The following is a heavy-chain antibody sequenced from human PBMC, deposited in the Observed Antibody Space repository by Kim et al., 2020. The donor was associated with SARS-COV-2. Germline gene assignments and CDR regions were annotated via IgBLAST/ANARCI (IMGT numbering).Heavy chain of an antibody. D-gene: IGHD3-22*01. Sequence: SETLSLTCAVYGGSFSGYYWSWIRQPPGKGLEWIGEINHSGSTNYNPSLKSRVTISVDTSKNQFSLKLSSVTAADTAVYYCARGDSYYYDSSGYYASEPNTHDYWGQGTLVTVSS. CDR3: ARGDSYYYDSSGYYASEPNTHDY. CDR1: GGSFSGYY. CDR2: INHSGST. J-gene: IGHJ4*02. V-gene: IGHV4-34*01.